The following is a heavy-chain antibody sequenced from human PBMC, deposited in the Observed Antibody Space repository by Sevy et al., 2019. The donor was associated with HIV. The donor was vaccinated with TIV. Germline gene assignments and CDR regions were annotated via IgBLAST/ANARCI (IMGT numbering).Heavy chain of an antibody. J-gene: IGHJ1*01. Sequence: APVKVSCKASGYTFTGYYMHWVRQAPGQGLEWMGWINPNSGGTNYPEKFQGRVTMTRDTSISTAYMELSRLRSDDTAVYYCARGRLNVWGLLDGREYFQHWGQGTLVTVSS. D-gene: IGHD3-16*01. V-gene: IGHV1-2*02. CDR3: ARGRLNVWGLLDGREYFQH. CDR2: INPNSGGT. CDR1: GYTFTGYY.